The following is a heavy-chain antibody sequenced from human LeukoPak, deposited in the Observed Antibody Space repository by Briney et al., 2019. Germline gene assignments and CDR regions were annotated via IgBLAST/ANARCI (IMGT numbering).Heavy chain of an antibody. D-gene: IGHD3-10*01. CDR2: VSSTGGDK. V-gene: IGHV3-11*01. J-gene: IGHJ4*02. CDR1: GVTFEDYY. CDR3: ARGENGSFDH. Sequence: PGGSLRLSCTGSGVTFEDYYLSWTRQAPGKGLEWISYVSSTGGDKFYADPVKGRFTISRDNSRNSVYMEMNDLVAEDTAFYYCARGENGSFDHLGQGTLVIVSS.